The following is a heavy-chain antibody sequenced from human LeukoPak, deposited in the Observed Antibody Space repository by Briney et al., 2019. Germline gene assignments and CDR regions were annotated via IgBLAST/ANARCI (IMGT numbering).Heavy chain of an antibody. J-gene: IGHJ4*02. V-gene: IGHV3-30*02. CDR2: IRYDGSNK. CDR1: GFTFSSYG. Sequence: GGSLRLSCAASGFTFSSYGMHWVRQAPGKGLEWVAFIRYDGSNKYYADSVKGRFTISRDNSKNTLYLQMNSLRAEDTAVYYCAKDEAIYIVATKAIGLGVDYWGQGTLVTVSS. D-gene: IGHD5-12*01. CDR3: AKDEAIYIVATKAIGLGVDY.